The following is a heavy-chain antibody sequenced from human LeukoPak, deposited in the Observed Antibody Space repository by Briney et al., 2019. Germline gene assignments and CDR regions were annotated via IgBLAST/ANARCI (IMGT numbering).Heavy chain of an antibody. V-gene: IGHV3-21*01. D-gene: IGHD2-21*02. CDR1: GFTFSSYS. CDR3: ARGEKLAYCGADCYSLPLDAFDI. Sequence: PGGSLRLSCAASGFTFSSYSMNWVRQAPGKGLEWVSSISSSSSYIYYADSVKGRFTISRDNAKNSLYLQMNSLRAEDTAVYYCARGEKLAYCGADCYSLPLDAFDIWGQGTMVTVSS. CDR2: ISSSSSYI. J-gene: IGHJ3*02.